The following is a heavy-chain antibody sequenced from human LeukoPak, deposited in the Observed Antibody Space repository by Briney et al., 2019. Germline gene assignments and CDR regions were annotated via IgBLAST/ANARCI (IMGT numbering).Heavy chain of an antibody. D-gene: IGHD2-15*01. CDR3: ARGSDCSGGSCYSYWYFDL. V-gene: IGHV3-74*01. CDR2: INSDGSST. Sequence: GGSLRLSCAASAFTFSSYWMHWVRQAPGKGLVWVSRINSDGSSTSYADSVKGRFTISRDNARNTLYLQMNSLRAEDTAMYYCARGSDCSGGSCYSYWYFDLWGRGTLVTVSS. CDR1: AFTFSSYW. J-gene: IGHJ2*01.